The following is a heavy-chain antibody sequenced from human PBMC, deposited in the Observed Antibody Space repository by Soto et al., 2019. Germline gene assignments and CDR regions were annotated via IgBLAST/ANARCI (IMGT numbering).Heavy chain of an antibody. D-gene: IGHD1-7*01. J-gene: IGHJ4*02. CDR2: IYRTGST. CDR1: GGSFTSNNW. V-gene: IGHV4-4*02. CDR3: ASRDPGTSVDY. Sequence: SETLSLTCAVSGGSFTSNNWWTWVRQPPGQGLEWIGEIYRTGSTNYNPSLKSRATISLDKSENQFSLKVTSLTAADTAVYYCASRDPGTSVDYWGQGTLVTVSS.